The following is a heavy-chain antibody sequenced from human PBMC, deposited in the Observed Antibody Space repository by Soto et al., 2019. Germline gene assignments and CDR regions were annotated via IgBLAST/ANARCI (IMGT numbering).Heavy chain of an antibody. CDR1: GDSVSSKRAA. V-gene: IGHV6-1*01. CDR3: ANMDDS. D-gene: IGHD3-3*01. Sequence: PSQTLSLTCAISGDSVSSKRAAWNWIRQSPSRGLEWLGRTYYRSKWYNEYAVSVKGRITTNPDTSKNQFSLQLNSVTPEDTAVYYCANMDDSWGQGTLVTVSS. CDR2: TYYRSKWYN. J-gene: IGHJ4*02.